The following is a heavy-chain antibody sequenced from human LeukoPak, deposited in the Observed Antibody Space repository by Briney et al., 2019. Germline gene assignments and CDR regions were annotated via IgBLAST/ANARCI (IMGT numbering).Heavy chain of an antibody. D-gene: IGHD3-22*01. V-gene: IGHV3-9*03. CDR2: ISWNSGSI. Sequence: GGSLRLSCAASGFTFDDYAMHWVRQAPGKGLEWVSGISWNSGSIGYADSVKGRFTISRDNAKNSLYLQMNSLGAEDMALYYCAKDVTRGYHYDSSGPAFDIWGQGTMVTVSS. J-gene: IGHJ3*02. CDR3: AKDVTRGYHYDSSGPAFDI. CDR1: GFTFDDYA.